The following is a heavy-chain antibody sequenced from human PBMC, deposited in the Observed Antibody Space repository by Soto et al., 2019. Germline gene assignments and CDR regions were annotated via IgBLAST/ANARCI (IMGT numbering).Heavy chain of an antibody. CDR2: ISYDGSNK. CDR1: GFTFSSYA. D-gene: IGHD3-10*01. Sequence: QVQLAESGGGVVQPGRSLRLSCAASGFTFSSYAMHWVRQAPGKGLEWVAVISYDGSNKYYADSVKGRFTISRDNSKNTLYLQMNSLRAEDTAVYYCASSGVDPWGQGTLVTVSS. V-gene: IGHV3-30-3*01. J-gene: IGHJ5*02. CDR3: ASSGVDP.